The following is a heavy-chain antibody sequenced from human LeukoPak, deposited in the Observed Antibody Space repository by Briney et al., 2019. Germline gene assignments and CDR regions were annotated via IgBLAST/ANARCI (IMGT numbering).Heavy chain of an antibody. CDR1: GYSINSAYY. J-gene: IGHJ4*02. CDR3: ARHEEEDGYNAKTLDY. D-gene: IGHD5-24*01. CDR2: MYHSGIT. V-gene: IGHV4-38-2*02. Sequence: SETLSLTCTVSGYSINSAYYWGWIRQPPGRGLEWIGTMYHSGITYYNLSLKSRVTISVDTSKNQFSLKLNSVTAADTAVYYCARHEEEDGYNAKTLDYWGQGALVTVSS.